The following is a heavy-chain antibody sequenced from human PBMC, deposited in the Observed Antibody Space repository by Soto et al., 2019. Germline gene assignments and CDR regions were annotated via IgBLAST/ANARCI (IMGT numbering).Heavy chain of an antibody. CDR2: IIPIFGAV. V-gene: IGHV1-69*12. D-gene: IGHD6-19*01. J-gene: IGHJ6*02. CDR3: ARGLMAGATSAYHLYVMDV. CDR1: GGTFSTYT. Sequence: QVQLVQSGADVKKPGSSVKVSCKPSGGTFSTYTFTWVRQAPGQGLEWLGGIIPIFGAVNYAPKFQGRVTISADGSTRSTSMELRSLRSAETAVYYCARGLMAGATSAYHLYVMDVWGQGTTVTVSS.